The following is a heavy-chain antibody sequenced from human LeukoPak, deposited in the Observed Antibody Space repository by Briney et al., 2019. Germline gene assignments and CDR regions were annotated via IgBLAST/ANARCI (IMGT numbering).Heavy chain of an antibody. CDR1: PGSISRFY. Sequence: SETLSLTCSASPGSISRFYWSWIRQAPGKEPEWIGYIFHIGNTNYNPSLRGRVTISIDTSKNEFSLDLTSVTAADTAVYYCAGTVTTHFAYWGQGALVTVSS. V-gene: IGHV4-59*08. CDR2: IFHIGNT. D-gene: IGHD4-17*01. CDR3: AGTVTTHFAY. J-gene: IGHJ4*02.